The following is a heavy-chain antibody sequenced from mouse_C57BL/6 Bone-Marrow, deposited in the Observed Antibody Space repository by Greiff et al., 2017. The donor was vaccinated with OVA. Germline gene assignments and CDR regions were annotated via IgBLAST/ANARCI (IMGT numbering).Heavy chain of an antibody. CDR1: GYTFTSYG. D-gene: IGHD3-3*01. V-gene: IGHV1-81*01. J-gene: IGHJ3*01. CDR3: AEDEDSPY. Sequence: VQLQQSGAELARPGASVKLSCKASGYTFTSYGISWVKQRTGQGLEWIGEIYPRSGNTYYNEKFKGKATLTADKSSSTAYMELRSLTSKNSAVYFCAEDEDSPYWGQGTLVTVSA. CDR2: IYPRSGNT.